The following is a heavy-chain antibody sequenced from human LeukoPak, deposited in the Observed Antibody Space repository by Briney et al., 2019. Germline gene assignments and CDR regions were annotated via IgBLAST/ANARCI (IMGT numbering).Heavy chain of an antibody. CDR1: GFTFSSYG. CDR3: ARDKYSSSSEVFDY. D-gene: IGHD6-6*01. Sequence: GGSLRLSCAASGFTFSSYGMHWVRQAPGKGLEWVAVIWYDGSNKYYADSVKGRFTISRDNSKNTLYLQMNSLRAEDTAVYYCARDKYSSSSEVFDYWGQGTLVTVSS. CDR2: IWYDGSNK. J-gene: IGHJ4*02. V-gene: IGHV3-33*01.